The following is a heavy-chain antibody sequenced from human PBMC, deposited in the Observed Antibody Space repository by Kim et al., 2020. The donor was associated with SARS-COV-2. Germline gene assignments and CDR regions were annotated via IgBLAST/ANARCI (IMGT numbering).Heavy chain of an antibody. CDR1: GYTFSNNG. Sequence: ASVKVSCKASGYTFSNNGMDWVRQAPGQRLEWMGWINIADGNTEYSEKFYGRLTITRDTSASASYLELSSLTSEDSAVYYCARGGPFFGSGGPFDFWGQG. J-gene: IGHJ4*02. CDR2: INIADGNT. D-gene: IGHD3-10*01. CDR3: ARGGPFFGSGGPFDF. V-gene: IGHV1-3*04.